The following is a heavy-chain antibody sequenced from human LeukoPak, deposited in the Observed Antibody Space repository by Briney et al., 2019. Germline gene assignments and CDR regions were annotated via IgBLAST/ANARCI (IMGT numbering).Heavy chain of an antibody. CDR1: GYTFTGYY. CDR3: ARATYGYYGSGTQLEGVDY. D-gene: IGHD3-10*01. V-gene: IGHV1-2*02. Sequence: ASVKVSCKASGYTFTGYYMHWVRQAPGQGLEWMGWINPNSGGTNYAQKFQGRVTMTRDTSISTAYMELRSLRSDDTAVYYCARATYGYYGSGTQLEGVDYWGQGTLVTVSS. J-gene: IGHJ4*02. CDR2: INPNSGGT.